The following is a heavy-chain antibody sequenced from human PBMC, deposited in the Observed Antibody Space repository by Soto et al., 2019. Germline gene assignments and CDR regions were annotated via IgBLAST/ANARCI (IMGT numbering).Heavy chain of an antibody. CDR3: AKESGGERYAADFDL. D-gene: IGHD2-21*01. CDR2: ISAGGNTK. V-gene: IGHV3-30*18. CDR1: GFTLSNIG. J-gene: IGHJ4*02. Sequence: QVQLVESGGGVVQPGTSLRLACAASGFTLSNIGMQWVRQAPGKGLEWVAVISAGGNTKYYAESVKGRFTISRDNSKNTLFLQMNSLRTEDTAVYYCAKESGGERYAADFDLWGQGTLVTVSA.